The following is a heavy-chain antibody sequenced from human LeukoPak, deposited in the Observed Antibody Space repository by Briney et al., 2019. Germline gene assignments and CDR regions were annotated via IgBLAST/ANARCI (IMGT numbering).Heavy chain of an antibody. J-gene: IGHJ6*03. Sequence: GGSLRLSCAASGFTFSAYGMHWVRQAPGKGLDWVTFILYDGSSKYYADSVKGRFTISRDNSKNTLFLQISSLRAEDTAVYYCAKGDSRDWYYSYMDVWGKGTTVTVSS. CDR3: AKGDSRDWYYSYMDV. D-gene: IGHD3-22*01. CDR2: ILYDGSSK. V-gene: IGHV3-30*02. CDR1: GFTFSAYG.